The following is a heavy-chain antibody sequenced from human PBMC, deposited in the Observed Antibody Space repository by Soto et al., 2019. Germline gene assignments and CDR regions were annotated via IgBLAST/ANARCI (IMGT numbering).Heavy chain of an antibody. V-gene: IGHV5-10-1*01. CDR2: IDPSDSQT. J-gene: IGHJ4*02. CDR3: ARQIYDSDTGPNFQYYFDS. D-gene: IGHD3-22*01. Sequence: GQSLKISCKGSGYSFAGYWITWVLQKPGKGLAWMGRIDPSDSQTYYSPSFRGHVTISATKSITTVFLQWSSMRASDTAMYYCARQIYDSDTGPNFQYYFDSWGQGTPVTVSS. CDR1: GYSFAGYW.